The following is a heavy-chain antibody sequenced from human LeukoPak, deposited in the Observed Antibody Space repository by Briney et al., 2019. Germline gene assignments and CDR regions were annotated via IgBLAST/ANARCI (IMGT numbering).Heavy chain of an antibody. CDR3: ARGSAKNAFDI. J-gene: IGHJ3*02. D-gene: IGHD1-26*01. CDR1: GFTFRTYW. V-gene: IGHV3-33*08. CDR2: IWFDGSNI. Sequence: PGGSLRLSCAASGFTFRTYWMSWVRQAPGKGLEWVAVIWFDGSNIYYGDFVKGRFTISRDNSQNTLYLQMNSLIVEDTAVYYCARGSAKNAFDIWGQGTMVTVSS.